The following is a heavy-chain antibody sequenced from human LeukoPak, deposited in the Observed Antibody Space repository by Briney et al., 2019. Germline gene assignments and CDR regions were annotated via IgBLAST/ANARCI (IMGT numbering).Heavy chain of an antibody. Sequence: GGSLRLSCAASGFTFSSYAMSWVRQAPGKGLEWVAGISGSAGGTIYAASVKGRFTISRDNPKNTLYLQMNSLRAEDTAVYFCAKRGIVIRAVIIVGFHKEAYYFDDWGQGALVTVSS. CDR2: ISGSAGGT. CDR1: GFTFSSYA. J-gene: IGHJ4*02. CDR3: AKRGIVIRAVIIVGFHKEAYYFDD. D-gene: IGHD3-10*01. V-gene: IGHV3-23*01.